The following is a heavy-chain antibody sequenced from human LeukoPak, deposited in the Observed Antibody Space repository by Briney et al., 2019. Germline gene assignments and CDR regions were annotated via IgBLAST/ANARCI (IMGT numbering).Heavy chain of an antibody. CDR2: VYESGAA. CDR3: ARVYLTGDSFDN. V-gene: IGHV4-4*02. CDR1: GASISSSHW. Sequence: PSETLSLTCGVSGASISSSHWWTWVRQTPGKGLEWIGEVYESGAANYHPSIRSRATISVDKSKNQFSLKLYFVTAADTAIYYCARVYLTGDSFDNWGLGTLVTVSS. J-gene: IGHJ4*02. D-gene: IGHD3-9*01.